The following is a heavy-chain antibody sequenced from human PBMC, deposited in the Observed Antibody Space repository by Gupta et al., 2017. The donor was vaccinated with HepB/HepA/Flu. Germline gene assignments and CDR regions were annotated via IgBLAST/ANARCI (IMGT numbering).Heavy chain of an antibody. J-gene: IGHJ6*02. V-gene: IGHV3-23*01. Sequence: EVQLLESGGGLVQPGESLRLSCAASGFTFSSYVMTWVRQAPGKGLERVSGISGSGSTTDYADSVKGRFTISRDNSKNTLYLQMYSLRAEDTAVYYCAKGMTMVRGIIYYGMDVWGQGTTVTVSS. CDR3: AKGMTMVRGIIYYGMDV. CDR1: GFTFSSYV. CDR2: ISGSGSTT. D-gene: IGHD3-10*01.